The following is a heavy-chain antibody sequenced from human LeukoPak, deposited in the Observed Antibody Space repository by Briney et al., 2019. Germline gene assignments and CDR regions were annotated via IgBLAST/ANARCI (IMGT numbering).Heavy chain of an antibody. J-gene: IGHJ4*02. V-gene: IGHV3-21*04. CDR3: ARGGVLKSVDY. CDR1: EFTFSNYN. CDR2: ISSSSSYI. Sequence: GGSLRLSCAASEFTFSNYNMNWVRQAPGKGLEWVSSISSSSSYIYYADSVKGRFTISRDNAKNSLYLQMNSLRAEDTAVYYCARGGVLKSVDYWGQGTLAAVSS. D-gene: IGHD3-16*01.